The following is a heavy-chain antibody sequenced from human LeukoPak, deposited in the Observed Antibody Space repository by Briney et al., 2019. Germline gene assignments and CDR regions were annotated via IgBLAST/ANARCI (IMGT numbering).Heavy chain of an antibody. V-gene: IGHV3-23*01. D-gene: IGHD3-10*01. Sequence: PGGSLRLTCAASGFTFSSYAMSWVRQAPGKGLEWVSAISGSGGSTYYADSVKGRFTISRDNSKNTLYLQMNSLRAEDTAVYYCAKARIYGSGSYYNWFDPWGQGTLVTVSS. CDR2: ISGSGGST. J-gene: IGHJ5*02. CDR1: GFTFSSYA. CDR3: AKARIYGSGSYYNWFDP.